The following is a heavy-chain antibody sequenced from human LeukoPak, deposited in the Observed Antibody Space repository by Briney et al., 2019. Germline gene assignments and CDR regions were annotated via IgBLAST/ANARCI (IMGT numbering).Heavy chain of an antibody. CDR1: GYTFTGYY. Sequence: ASVKVSCKASGYTFTGYYMRWVRQAPGQGLEWMGWINPNSGGTNYAQKFQGRVTMTRDTSISTAYMELSRLRSDDTAVYYCARPLYSSSWYGYWGQGTLVTVSS. D-gene: IGHD6-13*01. CDR3: ARPLYSSSWYGY. V-gene: IGHV1-2*02. CDR2: INPNSGGT. J-gene: IGHJ4*02.